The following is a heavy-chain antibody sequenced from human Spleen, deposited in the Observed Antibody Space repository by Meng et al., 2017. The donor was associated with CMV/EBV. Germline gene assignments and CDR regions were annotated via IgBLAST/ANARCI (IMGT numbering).Heavy chain of an antibody. D-gene: IGHD3-3*01. CDR1: GFTFSSYA. Sequence: GESLKISCAASGFTFSSYAMTWVRQAPGKGLEWVSVISASGRITYYADSVKGRFTIARDNSKNTLYLQMSSLRAEDTAVYYCARYYDFWSAYYRDYFYYGMDVWGQGTTVTVSS. CDR3: ARYYDFWSAYYRDYFYYGMDV. J-gene: IGHJ6*02. V-gene: IGHV3-23*01. CDR2: ISASGRIT.